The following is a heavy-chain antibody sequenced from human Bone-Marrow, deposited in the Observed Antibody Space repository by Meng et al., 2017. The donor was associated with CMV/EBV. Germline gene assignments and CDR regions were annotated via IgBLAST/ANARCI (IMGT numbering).Heavy chain of an antibody. Sequence: SVKVSCKASGGTFSSYAISWVRQAPGQGLEWMGGIIPIFGTANYAQKFQGRVTITTDESTSTAYMELSSLRSEDTAVYYCASPRVLSRLSTKRYYYHGMDVWGQGTTVTVSS. CDR3: ASPRVLSRLSTKRYYYHGMDV. CDR2: IIPIFGTA. D-gene: IGHD5/OR15-5a*01. CDR1: GGTFSSYA. J-gene: IGHJ6*02. V-gene: IGHV1-69*05.